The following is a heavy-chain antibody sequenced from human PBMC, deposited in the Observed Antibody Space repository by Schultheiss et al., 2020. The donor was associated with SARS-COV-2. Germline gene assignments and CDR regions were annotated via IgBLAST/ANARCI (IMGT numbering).Heavy chain of an antibody. Sequence: GGSLRLSCAASGFTFSSYAMSWVRQAPGKGLEWVAVIWYDGSNKYYADSVKGRFTISRDNSKNTLYLQMNSLRAEDTAVYYCARGFPKYYGSGSYGSIDYWGQGTLVTVSS. V-gene: IGHV3-33*08. CDR1: GFTFSSYA. J-gene: IGHJ4*02. CDR3: ARGFPKYYGSGSYGSIDY. D-gene: IGHD3-10*01. CDR2: IWYDGSNK.